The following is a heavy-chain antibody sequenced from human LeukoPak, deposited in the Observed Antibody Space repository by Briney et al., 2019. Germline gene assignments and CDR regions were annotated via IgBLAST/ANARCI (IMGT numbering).Heavy chain of an antibody. CDR3: ARVSIAAAEGDY. V-gene: IGHV1-18*01. CDR1: GGTFSSYG. J-gene: IGHJ4*02. CDR2: ISAYNGNT. Sequence: ASVKVSCKASGGTFSSYGISWVRQAPGQGLEWMGWISAYNGNTNYAQKLQGRVTMTTDTSTSTAYMELRSLRSDDTAVYYCARVSIAAAEGDYWGQGTLVTVSS. D-gene: IGHD6-13*01.